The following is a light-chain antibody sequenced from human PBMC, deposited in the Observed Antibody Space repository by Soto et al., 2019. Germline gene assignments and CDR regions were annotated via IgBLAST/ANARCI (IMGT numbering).Light chain of an antibody. CDR1: TSNIRNNP. CDR3: SAWDGSLNNFV. V-gene: IGLV1-44*01. J-gene: IGLJ1*01. CDR2: TNN. Sequence: QSVLTQPPSASGTPGQRVTISCSGSTSNIRNNPVTWFQQFPGTAPKLLIYTNNQRPSVVPDRFSGTKSDTAASLAISGLQSADEADYYCSAWDGSLNNFVFGTGT.